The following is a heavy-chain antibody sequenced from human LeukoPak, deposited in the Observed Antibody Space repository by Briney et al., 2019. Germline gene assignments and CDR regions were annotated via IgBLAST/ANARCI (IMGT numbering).Heavy chain of an antibody. D-gene: IGHD3-16*01. Sequence: GGSLRLSCAASGFTFSSYEMSWVRQAPGKGLEWVSYITNSGGTTYYADSVKGRFTISRDNAKNSLFLQMSSLRGEDTALYYCATEHWGPNSWGQGTLVTVSS. J-gene: IGHJ4*02. CDR3: ATEHWGPNS. CDR1: GFTFSSYE. V-gene: IGHV3-48*03. CDR2: ITNSGGTT.